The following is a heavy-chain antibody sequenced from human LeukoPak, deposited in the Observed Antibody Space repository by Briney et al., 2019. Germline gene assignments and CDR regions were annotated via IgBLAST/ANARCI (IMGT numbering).Heavy chain of an antibody. CDR2: IYDGGST. J-gene: IGHJ4*02. Sequence: GESLKISCKGSGYSFTSYWIGWVRQAPGKGLEWVSVIYDGGSTYYSDAVRGRFTASRDPSKNTLYLQMNSLRAEDTAVYYCARGAFNWGRGTLVTVSS. CDR1: GYSFTSYW. V-gene: IGHV3-53*01. CDR3: ARGAFN.